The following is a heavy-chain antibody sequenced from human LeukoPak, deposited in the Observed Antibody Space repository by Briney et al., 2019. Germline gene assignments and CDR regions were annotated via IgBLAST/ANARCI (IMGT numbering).Heavy chain of an antibody. D-gene: IGHD2-15*01. CDR1: GFTFSSYW. J-gene: IGHJ4*02. CDR2: INSDGSSI. CDR3: ALGGPSSFDY. Sequence: GGFLRLSCAASGFTFSSYWMHWVRQVPGKGLVWVSRINSDGSSISYADSVKGRFTISRDNAKNTLYLQMNSLRAEDTAVYYCALGGPSSFDYWGQGTLVTVSS. V-gene: IGHV3-74*01.